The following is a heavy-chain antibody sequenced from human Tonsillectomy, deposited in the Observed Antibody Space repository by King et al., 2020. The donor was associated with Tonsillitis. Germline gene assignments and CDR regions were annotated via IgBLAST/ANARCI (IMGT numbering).Heavy chain of an antibody. V-gene: IGHV3-43*02. J-gene: IGHJ4*02. CDR3: AKDLRGDSSGYPDY. CDR2: ISGDGGST. CDR1: GFTFDDYA. Sequence: VQLVESGGGVVQPGGSLRLSCAASGFTFDDYAMHWVRQAPGKGLEWVSLISGDGGSTYYADSVKGRFTISRENSKNSLYLRMNSLTTEDTALYYCAKDLRGDSSGYPDYWGQGTLVTLSS. D-gene: IGHD3-22*01.